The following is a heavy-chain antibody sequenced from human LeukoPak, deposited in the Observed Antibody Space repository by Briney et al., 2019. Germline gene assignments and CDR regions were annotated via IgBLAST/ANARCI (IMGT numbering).Heavy chain of an antibody. CDR1: GFTFSSYA. Sequence: GGSLRLSCAASGFTFSSYAMNWVRQAPGKGLEWVSYISSSGGTIYYADSVKGRFTISRDNAKNSLYLQMNSLRAEDTAVYYCARAVLYYYYGMDVWGQGTTVTVSS. CDR3: ARAVLYYYYGMDV. CDR2: ISSSGGTI. V-gene: IGHV3-48*03. J-gene: IGHJ6*02.